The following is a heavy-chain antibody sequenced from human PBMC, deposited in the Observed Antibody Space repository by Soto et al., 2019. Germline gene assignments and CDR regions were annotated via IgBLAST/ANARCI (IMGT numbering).Heavy chain of an antibody. CDR3: AKDDISTTYGVGLPDY. V-gene: IGHV3-30-3*01. CDR1: GFAFSRFA. CDR2: ISFDATKS. D-gene: IGHD3-3*01. J-gene: IGHJ4*02. Sequence: GESLKISCAASGFAFSRFAMHWVRQAPGKGLEWLALISFDATKSAYTDSVRGRFTISRDNSNNTLFLHMHSLRVEDTALYYCAKDDISTTYGVGLPDYWGQGTLVTVSS.